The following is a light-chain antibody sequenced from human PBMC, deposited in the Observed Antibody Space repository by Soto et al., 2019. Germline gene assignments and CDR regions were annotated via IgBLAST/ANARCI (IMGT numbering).Light chain of an antibody. CDR1: QSVSSY. CDR3: QRYGSSGT. CDR2: DAS. V-gene: IGKV3-20*01. J-gene: IGKJ1*01. Sequence: ETVLTQSPATLSLSPGERATLSCRASQSVSSYLAWFQQSPGQAPRLLIYDASNRATGIPDRFSGSGSGTDFTLTISRLEPEDFAVYYCQRYGSSGTFGQGTKVDIK.